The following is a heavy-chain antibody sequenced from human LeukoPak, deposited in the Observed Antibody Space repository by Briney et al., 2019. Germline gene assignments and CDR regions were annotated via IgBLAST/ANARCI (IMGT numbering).Heavy chain of an antibody. D-gene: IGHD2-2*01. CDR3: ARDQRVDCSITTCYQNYSDR. J-gene: IGHJ4*02. Sequence: GGSLRLSCAASGFTFSNYWMSWVRQAPGKGLEWVANIKQDGSEKYYVDSVKGRFTVSRDNSKNSLYLQMSSLRAEDTAVYYCARDQRVDCSITTCYQNYSDRWGQGTLVTVSS. V-gene: IGHV3-7*01. CDR1: GFTFSNYW. CDR2: IKQDGSEK.